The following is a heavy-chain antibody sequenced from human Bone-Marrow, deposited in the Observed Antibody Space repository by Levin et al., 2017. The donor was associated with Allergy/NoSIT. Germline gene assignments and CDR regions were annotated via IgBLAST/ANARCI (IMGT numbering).Heavy chain of an antibody. D-gene: IGHD6-13*01. CDR2: IIPILGIA. Sequence: GASVKVSCKASGGTFSSYTISWVRQAPGQGLEWMGRIIPILGIANYAQKFQGRVTITADKSTSTAYMELSSLRSEDTAVYYCASHEYSSSWTLGNWFDPWGQGTLVTVSS. J-gene: IGHJ5*02. V-gene: IGHV1-69*02. CDR3: ASHEYSSSWTLGNWFDP. CDR1: GGTFSSYT.